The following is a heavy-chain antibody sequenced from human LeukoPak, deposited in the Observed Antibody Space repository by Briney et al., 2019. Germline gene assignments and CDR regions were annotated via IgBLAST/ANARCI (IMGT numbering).Heavy chain of an antibody. V-gene: IGHV4-39*01. CDR3: ARITRTGVGGRGWFDA. D-gene: IGHD3-3*01. Sequence: PSETLSLTCIVSGDSISNSGWCWGWIRQPPGKELEWIGTMPYDENVANNESPSYNPPLKSRVSISADTSKNQLSLKVNSVTAADTAAYYCARITRTGVGGRGWFDAWGQGTLVIVSS. J-gene: IGHJ5*02. CDR2: MPYDENVANNESP. CDR1: GDSISNSGWC.